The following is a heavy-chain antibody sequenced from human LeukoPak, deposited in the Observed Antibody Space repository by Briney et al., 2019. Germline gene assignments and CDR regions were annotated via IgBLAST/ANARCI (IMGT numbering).Heavy chain of an antibody. CDR2: IYHSGTT. D-gene: IGHD4-17*01. CDR1: GYSISTGYY. V-gene: IGHV4-38-2*02. Sequence: PSETLSLTCTVSGYSISTGYYWGWVRQPPGKGLEWLGSIYHSGTTYYNPSLKSRVTISVDTSKNQFSLKLSSVTAADTAVYYCARPTVTTWYFDYWGQGTLVTVSS. CDR3: ARPTVTTWYFDY. J-gene: IGHJ4*02.